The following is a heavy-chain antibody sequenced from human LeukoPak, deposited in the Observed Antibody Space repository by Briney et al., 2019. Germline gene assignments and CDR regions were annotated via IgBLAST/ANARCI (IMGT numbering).Heavy chain of an antibody. CDR2: INPNSGGT. Sequence: ASVKVSCKASGYTFTGYYMHWVRQAPGQGLEWMGWINPNSGGTNYAQKLQGRVTMTTDTSTSTAYMELRSLRSDDTAVYYCARDRRVYSSSWYEYGYWGQGTLVTVSS. CDR1: GYTFTGYY. J-gene: IGHJ4*02. CDR3: ARDRRVYSSSWYEYGY. D-gene: IGHD6-13*01. V-gene: IGHV1-2*02.